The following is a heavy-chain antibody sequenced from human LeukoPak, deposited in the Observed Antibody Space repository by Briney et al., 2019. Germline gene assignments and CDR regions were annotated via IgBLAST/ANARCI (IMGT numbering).Heavy chain of an antibody. J-gene: IGHJ4*02. D-gene: IGHD2-2*01. CDR1: GYTFTDHY. Sequence: ASVKVSCKASGYTFTDHYIHWVRQAPGQGLEWMGWMNPSDNGVNYAQKFQGRVAMTRDTSISTAYVEVARLTSDDTAVYYCARGDIVVVPAAPAPMYYFDYWGQGTLVTVSS. V-gene: IGHV1-2*02. CDR2: MNPSDNGV. CDR3: ARGDIVVVPAAPAPMYYFDY.